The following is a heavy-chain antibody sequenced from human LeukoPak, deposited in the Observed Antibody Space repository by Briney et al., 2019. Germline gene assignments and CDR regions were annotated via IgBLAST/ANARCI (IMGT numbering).Heavy chain of an antibody. V-gene: IGHV4-30-4*08. CDR3: ARDRITIFGVVQNWFDP. CDR2: IYYSGST. CDR1: GGSISSGDYY. J-gene: IGHJ5*02. D-gene: IGHD3-3*01. Sequence: SQTLSLTCTVSGGSISSGDYYWSWIRQPPGKGLEWIGYIYYSGSTHYNPSLKSRVTISVDTSKNQFSLKLSSVTAADTAVYYCARDRITIFGVVQNWFDPWGQGTLVTVSS.